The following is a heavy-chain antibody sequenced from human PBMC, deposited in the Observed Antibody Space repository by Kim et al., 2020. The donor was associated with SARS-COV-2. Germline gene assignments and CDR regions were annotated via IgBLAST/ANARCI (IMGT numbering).Heavy chain of an antibody. Sequence: GESLKISCKGSGYSFTSYWISWVRQMPGKGLEWMGRIDPSDSYTNYSPSFQGHVTISADKSISTAYLQWSSLKASDTAMYYCARREQDYDSSGYDALFDYWGQGTLVTVSS. V-gene: IGHV5-10-1*01. CDR1: GYSFTSYW. CDR3: ARREQDYDSSGYDALFDY. D-gene: IGHD3-22*01. J-gene: IGHJ4*02. CDR2: IDPSDSYT.